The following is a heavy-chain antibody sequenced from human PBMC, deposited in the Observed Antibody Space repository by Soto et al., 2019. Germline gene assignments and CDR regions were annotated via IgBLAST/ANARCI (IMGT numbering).Heavy chain of an antibody. Sequence: PGGSLRLSCAASGFTFSDHYMSWIRQAPGKGLEWVSYISSSGDIIYYADSVKGRFTISRDNAKNSLYLQMDSLRAEDTAVYYCARDLGYYDSSGYFDYWGQRTLVTVSS. CDR2: ISSSGDII. J-gene: IGHJ4*02. V-gene: IGHV3-11*01. CDR1: GFTFSDHY. CDR3: ARDLGYYDSSGYFDY. D-gene: IGHD3-22*01.